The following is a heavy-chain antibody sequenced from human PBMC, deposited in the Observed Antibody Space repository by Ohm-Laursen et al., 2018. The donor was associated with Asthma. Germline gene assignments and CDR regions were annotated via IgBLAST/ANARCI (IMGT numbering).Heavy chain of an antibody. Sequence: SLRLSCAASGFTFSSYGMHWVRQAPGKGLEWVAVIWYDGSNKYYADSVKGRFTISRDNSKNTLYLQMNSLRAEDTAVYYCAKYRYSYGPFDYWGQGTLVTFSS. CDR3: AKYRYSYGPFDY. V-gene: IGHV3-33*06. J-gene: IGHJ4*02. CDR2: IWYDGSNK. CDR1: GFTFSSYG. D-gene: IGHD5-18*01.